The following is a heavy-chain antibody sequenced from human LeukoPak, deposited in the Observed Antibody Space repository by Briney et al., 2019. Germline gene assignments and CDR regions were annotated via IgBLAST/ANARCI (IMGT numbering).Heavy chain of an antibody. CDR1: GFTFSSYA. J-gene: IGHJ4*02. Sequence: PGGSLRLSCAASGFTFSSYAMSWVRQAPGKGLEWVPAISGSGGSTYYADSVKGRFTISRDNSKNTLYLQMNSLRAEDTAVYYCANHRWLQLLDYFYYWGQGTLVTVSS. D-gene: IGHD5-24*01. CDR3: ANHRWLQLLDYFYY. CDR2: ISGSGGST. V-gene: IGHV3-23*01.